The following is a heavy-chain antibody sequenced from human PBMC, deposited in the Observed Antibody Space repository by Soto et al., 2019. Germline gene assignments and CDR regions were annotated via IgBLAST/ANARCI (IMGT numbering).Heavy chain of an antibody. Sequence: ASVKVSCKASGYTLVDYGITWVRQAPGQGLEWMGWISPYNVNTIYAQKFQGRVTMTTDTSTNTAYMELRSLRSDDTAVYYCARTSANGMDVWGQGTTVTVSS. D-gene: IGHD3-10*01. CDR1: GYTLVDYG. CDR2: ISPYNVNT. V-gene: IGHV1-18*04. CDR3: ARTSANGMDV. J-gene: IGHJ6*02.